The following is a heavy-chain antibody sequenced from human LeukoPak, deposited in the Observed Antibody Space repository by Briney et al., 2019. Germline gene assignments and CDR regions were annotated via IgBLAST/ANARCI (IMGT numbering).Heavy chain of an antibody. CDR1: GFTFSSYA. CDR3: AKRRYDFWSGYKDLAY. Sequence: GGSLRLSCAASGFTFSSYAMSWVRQAPGKGLEWVSVISGSGGSTYYADSVKGRFTVSRDNSKNTLYLQMNSLRAEDTAVYYVAKRRYDFWSGYKDLAYWGQGTLVTVSS. V-gene: IGHV3-23*01. CDR2: ISGSGGST. D-gene: IGHD3-3*01. J-gene: IGHJ4*02.